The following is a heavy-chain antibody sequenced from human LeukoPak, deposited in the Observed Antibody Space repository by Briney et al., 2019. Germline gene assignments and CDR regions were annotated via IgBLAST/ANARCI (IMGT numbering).Heavy chain of an antibody. D-gene: IGHD1-26*01. CDR2: ISYDGSNK. CDR3: ARDYSGTYFDS. V-gene: IGHV3-30-3*01. Sequence: GGSLRLSCAASGFTFSSYAMHWVRQAPGKGLEWVAVISYDGSNKYYADSVKGRFTISRDNSKNTLYLQMNSLRAEDTAVYYCARDYSGTYFDSWGQGTLVTVSS. J-gene: IGHJ4*02. CDR1: GFTFSSYA.